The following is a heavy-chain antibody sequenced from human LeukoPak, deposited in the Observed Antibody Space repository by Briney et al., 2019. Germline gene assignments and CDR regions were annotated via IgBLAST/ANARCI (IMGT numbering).Heavy chain of an antibody. Sequence: SVKVSCKASGGTFSSHAISWVRQAPGQGLEWVGGIIPIFGTTNYAQKFQGRVTITTDESTSTGYMELRSLRSDDMAVYYCARGDSGYDYGFDNWGQGTLVTVSS. V-gene: IGHV1-69*05. CDR1: GGTFSSHA. D-gene: IGHD5-12*01. CDR3: ARGDSGYDYGFDN. J-gene: IGHJ4*02. CDR2: IIPIFGTT.